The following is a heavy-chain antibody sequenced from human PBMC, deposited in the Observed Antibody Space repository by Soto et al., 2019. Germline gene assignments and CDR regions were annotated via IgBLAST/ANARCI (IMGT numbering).Heavy chain of an antibody. Sequence: QVQLVESGGGVVQPGRSLRLSCVASGFTFSDYAMHWVRQAPGKGLEWVAVTSYDGTNKYYADSVKGRFTISRDNSKNTLVLQSNSLRAEDTAVYYCARDGGYSIDYWGQGTLLTVSS. CDR3: ARDGGYSIDY. J-gene: IGHJ4*02. CDR2: TSYDGTNK. CDR1: GFTFSDYA. D-gene: IGHD2-15*01. V-gene: IGHV3-30-3*01.